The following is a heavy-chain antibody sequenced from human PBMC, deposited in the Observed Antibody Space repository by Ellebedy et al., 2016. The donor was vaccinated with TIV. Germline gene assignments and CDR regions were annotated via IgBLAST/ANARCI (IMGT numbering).Heavy chain of an antibody. CDR2: VFYSGST. J-gene: IGHJ4*02. CDR1: GASINSDDYY. Sequence: LRLSCTVSGASINSDDYYWSWIRQPPGTALEWIGYVFYSGSTYYNPSLKSRLTISLVTSKNQFSLKMTSVTAADTAVYYCARAQAKGGNFNFDFWGQGTLITVSS. CDR3: ARAQAKGGNFNFDF. D-gene: IGHD1-7*01. V-gene: IGHV4-30-4*01.